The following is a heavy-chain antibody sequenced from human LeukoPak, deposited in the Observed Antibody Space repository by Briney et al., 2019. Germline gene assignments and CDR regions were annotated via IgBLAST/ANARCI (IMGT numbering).Heavy chain of an antibody. CDR2: IRYDGSNK. Sequence: GGSLRLSCAASGFTFSSYGMHWVRQAPGKGLEWVAFIRYDGSNKYYADSVKGRFTNSRDNSKNTLYLQMNSLTAEDTAVYNSASDIVVVPAALTDYSGRGTLVPVSS. CDR1: GFTFSSYG. CDR3: ASDIVVVPAALTDY. V-gene: IGHV3-30*02. D-gene: IGHD2-2*01. J-gene: IGHJ4*02.